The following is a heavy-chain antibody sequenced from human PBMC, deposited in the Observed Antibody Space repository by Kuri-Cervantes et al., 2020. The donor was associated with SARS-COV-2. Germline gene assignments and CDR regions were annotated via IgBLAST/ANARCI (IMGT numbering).Heavy chain of an antibody. Sequence: GSLRLSCAVYGGFFSGYYWSWIRQSPGKGLEWLGSIYESGDTYYSSSLKSRLSPSVDTSKNQFSLKLTSVTAADTAIYYCARHYAFDRFHKWGQGTQVTVSS. CDR1: GGFFSGYY. J-gene: IGHJ4*02. D-gene: IGHD3-9*01. V-gene: IGHV4-34*01. CDR2: IYESGDT. CDR3: ARHYAFDRFHK.